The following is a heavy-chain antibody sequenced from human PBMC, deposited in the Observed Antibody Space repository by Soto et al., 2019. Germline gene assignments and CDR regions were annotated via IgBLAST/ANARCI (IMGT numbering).Heavy chain of an antibody. D-gene: IGHD3-16*01. CDR1: GGSFRGYF. CDR3: QGGDF. Sequence: QLQLQQWGAGLLKPSETLPLTCAVSGGSFRGYFWSWIRQSPAKGLEWIGEINDSGNTYYNPSFKSRLTISVDTSTSQISLRLTSVTAADSAVYYCQGGDFWGQGTRVTVSS. CDR2: INDSGNT. V-gene: IGHV4-34*01. J-gene: IGHJ4*02.